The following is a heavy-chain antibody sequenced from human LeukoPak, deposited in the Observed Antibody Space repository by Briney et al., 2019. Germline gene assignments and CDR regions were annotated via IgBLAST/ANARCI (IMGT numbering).Heavy chain of an antibody. CDR2: IILIFGTA. Sequence: ASVKVSFKASGGTFSSYAISWVRQAPGQGLEWMGGIILIFGTANYAQKFQGRVTITTDESTSTAYMELSSLRSEDTAVYYCARGVICSGGSCYSTYYFDYWGQGTLVTVSS. CDR3: ARGVICSGGSCYSTYYFDY. D-gene: IGHD2-15*01. CDR1: GGTFSSYA. J-gene: IGHJ4*02. V-gene: IGHV1-69*05.